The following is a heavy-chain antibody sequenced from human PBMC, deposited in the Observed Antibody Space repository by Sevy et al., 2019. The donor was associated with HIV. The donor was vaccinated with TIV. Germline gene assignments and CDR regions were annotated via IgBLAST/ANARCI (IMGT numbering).Heavy chain of an antibody. CDR2: INPESGVT. Sequence: ASVKVSCKASGYIFTDYYIHWVRQAPGQGLAWMAWINPESGVTNYAKRFQGEVTVPRDTSISTAYMELSRLRSNDTASYYCARLTTQPTSDLYGMDVWGQGTTVTVSS. D-gene: IGHD4-17*01. CDR3: ARLTTQPTSDLYGMDV. J-gene: IGHJ6*02. CDR1: GYIFTDYY. V-gene: IGHV1-2*02.